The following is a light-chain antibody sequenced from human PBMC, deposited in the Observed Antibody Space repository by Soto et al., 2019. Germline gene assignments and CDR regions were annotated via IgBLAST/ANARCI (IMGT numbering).Light chain of an antibody. V-gene: IGLV2-14*01. Sequence: QSALTQPASVSGSPGQSITISCTGTSSDVGSYNYVSWYKQHPGKAPKFMIYEVSNRTSGVSNRFSGSKSGNTASLTNSGPQDEDEANYYCSSYTSISTRVFGGGTQLTVL. CDR3: SSYTSISTRV. CDR1: SSDVGSYNY. J-gene: IGLJ7*01. CDR2: EVS.